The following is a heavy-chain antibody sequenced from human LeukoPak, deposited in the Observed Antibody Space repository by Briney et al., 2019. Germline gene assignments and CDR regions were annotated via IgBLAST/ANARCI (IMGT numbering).Heavy chain of an antibody. CDR2: ISSSGSTI. V-gene: IGHV3-11*04. D-gene: IGHD3-16*01. J-gene: IGHJ3*02. CDR1: GFTSSDYY. Sequence: GGSLRLSCAASGFTSSDYYMSWIRQAPGKGLEWVSYISSSGSTIYYADSVKGRFTISRDNAKNSLYLQMNSLRAEDTAVYYCARSDYVWGSYRDAFDIWGQETMVTVSS. CDR3: ARSDYVWGSYRDAFDI.